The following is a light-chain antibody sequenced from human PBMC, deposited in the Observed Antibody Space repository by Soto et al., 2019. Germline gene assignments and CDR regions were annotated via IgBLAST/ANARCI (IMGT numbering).Light chain of an antibody. CDR3: TDPTNGLWR. J-gene: IGKJ5*01. Sequence: HSAGAVSLYPRERATLSCRASQSVSSSYLAWYQQKPGQAPRLLIYDASNRATGIPARFSGSGSGTDFTLTISSLEPEDFTLYYCTDPTNGLWRFAERTRLAI. CDR1: QSVSSSY. V-gene: IGKV3D-20*02. CDR2: DAS.